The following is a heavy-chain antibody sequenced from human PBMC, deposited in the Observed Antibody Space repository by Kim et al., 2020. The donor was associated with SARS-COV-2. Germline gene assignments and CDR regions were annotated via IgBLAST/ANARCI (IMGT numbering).Heavy chain of an antibody. Sequence: SVKVSCKASGGTFSSYAISWVRQAPGQGLEWMGGIIPIFGTANYAQKFQGRVTITADESTSTAYMGLSSLRSEDTAVYYCASIGSLKTYYDFWSGYSTDAFDIWGQGTMVTVSS. D-gene: IGHD3-3*01. CDR2: IIPIFGTA. V-gene: IGHV1-69*13. CDR1: GGTFSSYA. CDR3: ASIGSLKTYYDFWSGYSTDAFDI. J-gene: IGHJ3*02.